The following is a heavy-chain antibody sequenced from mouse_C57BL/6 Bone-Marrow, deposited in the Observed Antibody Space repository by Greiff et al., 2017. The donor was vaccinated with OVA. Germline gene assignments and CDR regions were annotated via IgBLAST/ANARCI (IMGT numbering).Heavy chain of an antibody. V-gene: IGHV1-22*01. D-gene: IGHD2-1*01. CDR3: ARQGNYLYYFDY. Sequence: EVKLMESGPELVKPGASVKMSCKASGYTFTDYNMHWVKQSHGKSLEWIGYINPNNGGTSYNQKFKGKATLTVNKSSSTAYMELRSLTSEDSAVYYCARQGNYLYYFDYWGQGTTLTVSS. J-gene: IGHJ2*01. CDR1: GYTFTDYN. CDR2: INPNNGGT.